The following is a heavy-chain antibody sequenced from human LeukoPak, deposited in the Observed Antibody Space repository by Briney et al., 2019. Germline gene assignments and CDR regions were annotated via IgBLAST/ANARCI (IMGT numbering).Heavy chain of an antibody. CDR1: GGTFSSYT. J-gene: IGHJ4*02. CDR3: ARGRYSGYDSARLLGY. CDR2: IIPILGTA. Sequence: GSSVKVSCKASGGTFSSYTISWVRQAPGQGLEWMGRIIPILGTANYAQKFQGRVTITADKSTSTAYMELSSLRSEDTAVYYCARGRYSGYDSARLLGYWGQGTLVTVSS. V-gene: IGHV1-69*08. D-gene: IGHD5-12*01.